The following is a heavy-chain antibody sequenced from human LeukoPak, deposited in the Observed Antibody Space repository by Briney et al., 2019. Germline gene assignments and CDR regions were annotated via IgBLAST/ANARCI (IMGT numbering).Heavy chain of an antibody. V-gene: IGHV3-21*01. J-gene: IGHJ4*02. Sequence: GGSLRLSCAASGFTFSSYSMNWVRQAPGKGLEWVSSISSSSSYIYYADSVKGRFTISRDNAKNSLYLQMNSLRAEDTAVYYCATLSGSYYRGGFDYWGQGTLVTVSS. CDR2: ISSSSSYI. D-gene: IGHD1-26*01. CDR1: GFTFSSYS. CDR3: ATLSGSYYRGGFDY.